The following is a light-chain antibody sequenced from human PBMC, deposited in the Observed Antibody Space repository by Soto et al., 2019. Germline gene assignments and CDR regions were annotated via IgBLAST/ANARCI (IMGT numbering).Light chain of an antibody. CDR3: QRFSDYQFT. Sequence: IQLTQSPSSLSASVGDRVTITCRASQGISDALAWYQQRPGKAPNLLIYDASSLQGAVPSRFSGGGSGTDFTLTISSLQPEDSATYYCQRFSDYQFTFGPGTKVVIK. V-gene: IGKV1D-13*01. J-gene: IGKJ3*01. CDR2: DAS. CDR1: QGISDA.